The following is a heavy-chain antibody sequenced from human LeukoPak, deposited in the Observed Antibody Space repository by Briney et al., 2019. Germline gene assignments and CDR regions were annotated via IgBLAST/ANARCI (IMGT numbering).Heavy chain of an antibody. CDR1: GGSITSYY. Sequence: SETLSLTCTVSGGSITSYYWSWIRQPAGKGLEWIGRVYTSGSTNYNPSLKSRVTIYVDTSKNQFSLKLSSVTAADTAVYDCARQNIAVAASYYFDYWGQGTLVTVSS. D-gene: IGHD6-19*01. CDR3: ARQNIAVAASYYFDY. CDR2: VYTSGST. V-gene: IGHV4-4*07. J-gene: IGHJ4*02.